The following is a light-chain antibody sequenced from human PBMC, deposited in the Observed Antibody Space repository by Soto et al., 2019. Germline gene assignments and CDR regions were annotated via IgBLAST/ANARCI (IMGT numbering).Light chain of an antibody. CDR3: MQSLHTPYT. CDR1: QSLLHSNGYNY. CDR2: LGS. V-gene: IGKV2-28*01. J-gene: IGKJ2*01. Sequence: DTVMTQSPLSLPVTPGEPASISCRSSQSLLHSNGYNYMDWYLQKPGQSTHLLIYLGSNRDSVVPDRFSGSGSGTDFTLKISRVETEDVGVYYCMQSLHTPYTFGQGTKLEIK.